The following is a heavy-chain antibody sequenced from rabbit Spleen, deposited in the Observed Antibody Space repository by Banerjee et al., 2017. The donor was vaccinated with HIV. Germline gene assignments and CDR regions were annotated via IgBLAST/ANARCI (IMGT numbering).Heavy chain of an antibody. D-gene: IGHD8-1*01. CDR2: IDTGSSGFT. Sequence: QSLEESGGDLVKPGASLTLNCTASGVSFSSNVYMCWVRQAPGKGLEWIACIDTGSSGFTYFASWAKGRFTISKTSSTTVTLQMTSLTAADTATYFCARDTGSSFSSYGMDLWGPGTLVTVS. V-gene: IGHV1S40*01. CDR3: ARDTGSSFSSYGMDL. CDR1: GVSFSSNVY. J-gene: IGHJ6*01.